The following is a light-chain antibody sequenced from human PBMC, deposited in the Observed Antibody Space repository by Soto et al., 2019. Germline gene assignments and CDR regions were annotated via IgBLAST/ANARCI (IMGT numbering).Light chain of an antibody. Sequence: QSALTQPASVSGSHGQSSTISCTGSSSDVGGYKYVSWYQQYPGKAHKLMIYDVSNRPSGVSHRFSGAKSGNTASLTISALQAEDEADYYCSSYTSCSTYVCGTGTTVTVL. CDR2: DVS. CDR3: SSYTSCSTYV. J-gene: IGLJ1*01. V-gene: IGLV2-14*01. CDR1: SSDVGGYKY.